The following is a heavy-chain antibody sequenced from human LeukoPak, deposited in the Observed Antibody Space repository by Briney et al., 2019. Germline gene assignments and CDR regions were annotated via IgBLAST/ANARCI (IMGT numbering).Heavy chain of an antibody. J-gene: IGHJ4*02. CDR3: TRIGGTYYYDSSGYYYPDY. Sequence: PGGSLRLSCTASGFTFGDYAMSWVRQAPGKGLEWVGFIRSKAYGGTTEYAASAKGRFTISRDDSKSIAYLQMNSLKTEDTAVYYCTRIGGTYYYDSSGYYYPDYWGQGTLVTVSS. CDR2: IRSKAYGGTT. CDR1: GFTFGDYA. D-gene: IGHD3-22*01. V-gene: IGHV3-49*04.